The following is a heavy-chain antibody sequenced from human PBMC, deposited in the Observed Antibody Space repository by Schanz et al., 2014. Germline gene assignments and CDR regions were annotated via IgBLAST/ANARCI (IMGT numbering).Heavy chain of an antibody. CDR2: ISGISRTK. V-gene: IGHV3-48*01. D-gene: IGHD1-26*01. Sequence: EVQLVESGGGLIQPGGPLRLSCAASGFGFSSYSMNWVRQDPGKGLEWVSYISGISRTKYYADSMKGRFTVSRDNAENALYLQMNSLRAEDTGLYFCARGGSGSHYRLDYWGQGTLVTVSS. CDR1: GFGFSSYS. CDR3: ARGGSGSHYRLDY. J-gene: IGHJ4*02.